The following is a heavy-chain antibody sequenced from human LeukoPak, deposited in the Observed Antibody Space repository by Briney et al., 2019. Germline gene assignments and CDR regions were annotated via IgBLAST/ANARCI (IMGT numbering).Heavy chain of an antibody. D-gene: IGHD2-2*01. Sequence: PSETLSLTCTVSGGSISSYYWTWIRQPPGKGLEWIGYMSNSGSTNYNPSLKSRVTISVDTSKNQFSLKLSSVTAADTAVYYCARGVDPEDIVVVPAAMGEGFDYWGQRTLVTVSS. CDR3: ARGVDPEDIVVVPAAMGEGFDY. V-gene: IGHV4-4*08. J-gene: IGHJ4*02. CDR2: MSNSGST. CDR1: GGSISSYY.